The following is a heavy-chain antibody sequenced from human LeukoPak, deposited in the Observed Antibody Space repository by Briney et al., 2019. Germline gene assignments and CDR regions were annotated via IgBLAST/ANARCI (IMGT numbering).Heavy chain of an antibody. CDR3: ARDPSPYYYMDV. CDR1: GYTFTIYD. CDR2: MNPNSGNT. J-gene: IGHJ6*03. Sequence: ASVTVSFKASGYTFTIYDINWVRQATGQGLEWMGWMNPNSGNTGYAQKFQGRVTMTRDMSTSTVYMELSSLRSEDTAVYYCARDPSPYYYMDVWGKGTTVTVSS. V-gene: IGHV1-8*01.